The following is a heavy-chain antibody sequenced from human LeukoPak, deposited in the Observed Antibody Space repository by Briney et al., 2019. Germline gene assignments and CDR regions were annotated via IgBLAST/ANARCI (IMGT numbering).Heavy chain of an antibody. CDR3: ARIRRSSSSSSYYYYGMDV. Sequence: PSETLSLTCAVYGGSFSGYYWSWIRQPPGKGLEWIGEINHSGSTNYNPSLKSRVTISVDTSKNQFSLKLSSVTAADTAVYYCARIRRSSSSSSYYYYGMDVWGQGTTVTVSS. D-gene: IGHD6-6*01. V-gene: IGHV4-34*01. CDR1: GGSFSGYY. J-gene: IGHJ6*02. CDR2: INHSGST.